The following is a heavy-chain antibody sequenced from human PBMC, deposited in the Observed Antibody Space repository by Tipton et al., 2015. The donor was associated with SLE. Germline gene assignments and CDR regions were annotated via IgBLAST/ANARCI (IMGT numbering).Heavy chain of an antibody. Sequence: TLSLTCAVSGDSIISSSSYYWGWIRQSPGKGLEWIGYIYLSGLTSYNPSLNNRVSISVDTSNSQFSLKLSSVTAADTAIYYCASVDDTVTTHFEHWGQGTLVTVSS. CDR2: IYLSGLT. J-gene: IGHJ4*02. CDR1: GDSIISSSSYY. CDR3: ASVDDTVTTHFEH. V-gene: IGHV4-31*11. D-gene: IGHD4-17*01.